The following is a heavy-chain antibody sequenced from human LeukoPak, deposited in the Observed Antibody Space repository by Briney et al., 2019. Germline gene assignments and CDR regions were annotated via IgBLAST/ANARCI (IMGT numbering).Heavy chain of an antibody. Sequence: SETLSLTCGASGGSISSGDYSWSWIRQPPGKGLEWIGYIHYSGSTNYNPSLKSRVTISVDTSKNQFSLKLSSVTAADTAVYYCASSIYSGSYNWFDPWGQGTLVTVSS. CDR2: IHYSGST. CDR1: GGSISSGDYS. J-gene: IGHJ5*02. V-gene: IGHV4-61*08. CDR3: ASSIYSGSYNWFDP. D-gene: IGHD1-26*01.